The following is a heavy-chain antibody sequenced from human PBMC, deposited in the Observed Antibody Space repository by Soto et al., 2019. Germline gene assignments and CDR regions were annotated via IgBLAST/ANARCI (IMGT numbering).Heavy chain of an antibody. CDR3: AKDYASPSIAAAGLPNY. D-gene: IGHD6-13*01. V-gene: IGHV3-23*01. J-gene: IGHJ4*02. Sequence: GFLRLSCAASVFTFSSYAMSWVRQAPGKGLEWVSAISGSGGSTYYADSVKGRFTISRDNSKNTLYLQMNSLRAEDTAVYYCAKDYASPSIAAAGLPNYWGQGTLVTVSS. CDR1: VFTFSSYA. CDR2: ISGSGGST.